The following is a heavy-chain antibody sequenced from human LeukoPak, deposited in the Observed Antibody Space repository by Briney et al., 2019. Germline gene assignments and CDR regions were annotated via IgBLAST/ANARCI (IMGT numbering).Heavy chain of an antibody. D-gene: IGHD3-22*01. CDR1: GFTFDDYG. V-gene: IGHV3-20*01. Sequence: GGSLRLSCAASGFTFDDYGMSWVRQAPGKGLEWVSGINWNGGSTGYADSVKGRFTISRDNAKNSLYLQMNSLRAEDTALYHCARGGRLTMIWNGAFDIWGQGTMVTVSS. CDR3: ARGGRLTMIWNGAFDI. J-gene: IGHJ3*02. CDR2: INWNGGST.